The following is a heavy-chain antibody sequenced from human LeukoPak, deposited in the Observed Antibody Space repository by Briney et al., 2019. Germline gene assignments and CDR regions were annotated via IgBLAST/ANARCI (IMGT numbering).Heavy chain of an antibody. CDR2: IYWNSGII. CDR3: TKEETKYTFGNAFDY. D-gene: IGHD4-23*01. V-gene: IGHV3-9*01. CDR1: GFTFDDYA. J-gene: IGHJ4*02. Sequence: PGGSLRLSCAASGFTFDDYAMHWVRQAPGQGLEWVSSIYWNSGIITYAGSVRGRFTISRDNADNSLFLQMDSLRPEDTALYYCTKEETKYTFGNAFDYWGQGTLVTVSS.